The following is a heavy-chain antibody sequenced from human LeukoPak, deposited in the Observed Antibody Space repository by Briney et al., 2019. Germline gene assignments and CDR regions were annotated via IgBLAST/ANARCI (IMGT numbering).Heavy chain of an antibody. D-gene: IGHD3-3*01. J-gene: IGHJ4*02. CDR1: GGSISSGGYY. CDR2: IYYSGST. V-gene: IGHV4-61*08. CDR3: ASSPYDFWSGYYFDY. Sequence: PSQTLSLTCTVSGGSISSGGYYWSWIRQPPGKGLEWTGYIYYSGSTNYNPSLKSRVTISVDTSKNQFSLKLSSVTAADTAVYYCASSPYDFWSGYYFDYWGQGTLVTVSS.